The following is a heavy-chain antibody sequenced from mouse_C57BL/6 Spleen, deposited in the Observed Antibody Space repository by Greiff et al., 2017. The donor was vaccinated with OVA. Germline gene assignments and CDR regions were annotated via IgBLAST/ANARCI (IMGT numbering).Heavy chain of an antibody. J-gene: IGHJ4*01. CDR3: ARQGFRDAMDY. V-gene: IGHV5-6*01. Sequence: EVKLMESGGDLVKPGGSLKLSCAASGFTFSSYGMSWVRQTPDKRLEWVATISSGGSYTYYPDSVKGRFTISRDNAKNTLYLQMSSLKSEDTAVYYCARQGFRDAMDYWGQGTSVTVSS. D-gene: IGHD3-2*02. CDR2: ISSGGSYT. CDR1: GFTFSSYG.